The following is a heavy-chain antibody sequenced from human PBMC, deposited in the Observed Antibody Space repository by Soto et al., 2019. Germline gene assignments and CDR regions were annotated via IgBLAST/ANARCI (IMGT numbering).Heavy chain of an antibody. V-gene: IGHV1-18*01. CDR2: INPSDGNR. Sequence: ASVKVSCKASGYTFTSYDINWVRQATGQGLEWMGWINPSDGNRNFAQKFGDRVTMTTATSTNTVFLELRSLKSDDTAIYYCARDRLRGYDSSGFYSWGQGTMVTVSS. CDR3: ARDRLRGYDSSGFYS. CDR1: GYTFTSYD. J-gene: IGHJ4*02. D-gene: IGHD3-22*01.